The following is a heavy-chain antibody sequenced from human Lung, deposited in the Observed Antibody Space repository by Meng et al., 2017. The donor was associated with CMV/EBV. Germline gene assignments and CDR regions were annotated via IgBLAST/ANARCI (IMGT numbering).Heavy chain of an antibody. V-gene: IGHV3-48*03. J-gene: IGHJ6*02. D-gene: IGHD4-11*01. CDR2: IGDSGRTL. Sequence: GGSLRLXXAASGFTLSSYEMNWVRQAPGKGLEWIAYIGDSGRTLYYADSVKGRFTISSDNAENSLYLQMKSLRVEDTALYYCARDPGWDNSNQPTHYYGMYVWGREXTVTFSS. CDR1: GFTLSSYE. CDR3: ARDPGWDNSNQPTHYYGMYV.